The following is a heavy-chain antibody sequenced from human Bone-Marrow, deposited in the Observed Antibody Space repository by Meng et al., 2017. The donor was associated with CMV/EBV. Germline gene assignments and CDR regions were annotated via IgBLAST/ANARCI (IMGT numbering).Heavy chain of an antibody. Sequence: SVKVSCKASGGTFSSYAISWERQAPGQGLEWMGGIIPIFGTANYAQKFQGRVTITTDESTSTAYMELSSLRSEDTAVYYCARELRSSGDYGGNYPPGHDAFDIWGQGTMVTVSS. V-gene: IGHV1-69*05. CDR2: IIPIFGTA. D-gene: IGHD4/OR15-4a*01. CDR1: GGTFSSYA. CDR3: ARELRSSGDYGGNYPPGHDAFDI. J-gene: IGHJ3*02.